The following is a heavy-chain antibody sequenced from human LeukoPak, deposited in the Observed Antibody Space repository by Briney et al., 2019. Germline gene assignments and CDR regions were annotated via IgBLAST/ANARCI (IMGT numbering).Heavy chain of an antibody. V-gene: IGHV1-8*01. Sequence: ASVKVSCKASGYTFTSYDINWVRQATGQGVEWMGWMNRDSGNTGYAQKFQGRVTMTRNTSISTAYMELSSLRSEDTAVYYCARGLNYDFWSGSNIPGGWFDPWGQGTLVTVSS. D-gene: IGHD3-3*01. CDR1: GYTFTSYD. J-gene: IGHJ5*02. CDR3: ARGLNYDFWSGSNIPGGWFDP. CDR2: MNRDSGNT.